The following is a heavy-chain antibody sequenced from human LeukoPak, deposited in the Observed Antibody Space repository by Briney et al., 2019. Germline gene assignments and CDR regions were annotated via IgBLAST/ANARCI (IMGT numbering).Heavy chain of an antibody. D-gene: IGHD2-15*01. CDR2: ISGSGGST. V-gene: IGHV3-23*01. Sequence: PGGSLRLSCAASGFTFSSYAMSWVRQAPGKGLEWVSAISGSGGSTYYADSVKGRFTISRDNSKNTLYLRMNSLRAEDTAVYYCAKARYCSGGSCLFDYWGQGTLVTVSS. J-gene: IGHJ4*02. CDR3: AKARYCSGGSCLFDY. CDR1: GFTFSSYA.